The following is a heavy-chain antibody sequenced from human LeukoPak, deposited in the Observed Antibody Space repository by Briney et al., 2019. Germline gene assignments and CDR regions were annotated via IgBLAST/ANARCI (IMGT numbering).Heavy chain of an antibody. CDR1: GFTFSSYE. Sequence: PGGSLRLSCAASGFTFSSYEMNWVRQAPGKGLEWVSYISSSGSTIYYADSVKGRFTISRDNAKNSLYLQINSLRAEDTAVYYCARGPKGYSGYLFDYWGQGTLVTVSS. J-gene: IGHJ4*02. V-gene: IGHV3-48*03. CDR2: ISSSGSTI. D-gene: IGHD5-12*01. CDR3: ARGPKGYSGYLFDY.